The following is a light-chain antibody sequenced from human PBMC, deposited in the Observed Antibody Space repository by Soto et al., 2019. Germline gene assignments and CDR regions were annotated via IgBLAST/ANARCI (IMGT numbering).Light chain of an antibody. J-gene: IGLJ1*01. CDR1: SSDVGAYNY. CDR2: DVS. V-gene: IGLV2-11*01. Sequence: QSVLTQPRSVSGSPGQSVTISCTGTSSDVGAYNYVSWYQQHPGKAPKFMIYDVSKRPSGVPDRFSGSKSGNTASLTISGLQAEDEAHYYCCSYAGTYSYVFGTGTKGTVL. CDR3: CSYAGTYSYV.